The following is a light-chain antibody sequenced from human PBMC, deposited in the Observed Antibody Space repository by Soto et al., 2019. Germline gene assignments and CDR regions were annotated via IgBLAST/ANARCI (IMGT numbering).Light chain of an antibody. CDR1: QSISGY. Sequence: DIQMTQSPSSLSASVGDRVTITCRANQSISGYLNWYQQKPGKAPKLLIYAASSLQSGVPSRFSGSGSGTDFTLTISSLQPEDFATYYCQQSYSTPLFTFGPGTKVDIK. J-gene: IGKJ3*01. CDR2: AAS. V-gene: IGKV1-39*01. CDR3: QQSYSTPLFT.